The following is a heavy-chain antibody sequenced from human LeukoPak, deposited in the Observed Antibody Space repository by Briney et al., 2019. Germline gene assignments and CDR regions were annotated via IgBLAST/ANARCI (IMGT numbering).Heavy chain of an antibody. CDR3: ARGYSSGWSNWFDP. D-gene: IGHD6-19*01. CDR1: GFTVSGNY. J-gene: IGHJ5*02. Sequence: GGSLRLSCAASGFTVSGNYISWVRQAPGKGLEWVSVIYSGGDTYYSDSVKGRFTISRDQSKSTVYLQMTSLRADDTALYYCARGYSSGWSNWFDPWGQGTLVTVSS. CDR2: IYSGGDT. V-gene: IGHV3-66*02.